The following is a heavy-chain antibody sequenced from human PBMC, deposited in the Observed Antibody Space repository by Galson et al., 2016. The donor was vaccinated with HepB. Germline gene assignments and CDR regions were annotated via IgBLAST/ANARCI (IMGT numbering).Heavy chain of an antibody. CDR1: GYSISSGYY. V-gene: IGHV4-38-2*01. D-gene: IGHD2-15*01. CDR3: ARLKSGSLGYCSGGNCYRPRQFDY. CDR2: IYYSGST. J-gene: IGHJ4*02. Sequence: ETLSLTCAVSGYSISSGYYWGWIRQPPGKGLEWIGSIYYSGSTYYNPSLKSRVTISVDTSKNQFSLKLSSVTAADTAVYFCARLKSGSLGYCSGGNCYRPRQFDYWGQGTLVTVSS.